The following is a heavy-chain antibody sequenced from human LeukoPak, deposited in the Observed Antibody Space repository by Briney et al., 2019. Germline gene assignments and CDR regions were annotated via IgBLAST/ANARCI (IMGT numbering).Heavy chain of an antibody. CDR2: ISGSGGST. Sequence: GGSLRLSCAVSGFTFSSYAMSWVRQAPGKGLEWVSTISGSGGSTYYADSVKGRFTISRDNSKNTLYLQMNSLRAEDTAVYYCATYSSGWSVDYWGQGTLVTVSS. J-gene: IGHJ4*02. D-gene: IGHD6-19*01. V-gene: IGHV3-23*01. CDR3: ATYSSGWSVDY. CDR1: GFTFSSYA.